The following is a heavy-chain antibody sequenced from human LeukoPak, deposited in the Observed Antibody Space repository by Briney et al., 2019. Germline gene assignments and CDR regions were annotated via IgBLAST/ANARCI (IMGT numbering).Heavy chain of an antibody. D-gene: IGHD1-1*01. CDR3: AKALQLAPGAFDI. CDR1: GFTFSSYV. J-gene: IGHJ3*02. V-gene: IGHV3-23*01. CDR2: ISGSGGST. Sequence: GGSLRLSCAASGFTFSSYVMSWVRQAPGKGLEWVSAISGSGGSTYYADSVKGRFTVSRDNSKNTLYLQMNSLSAEDTAVYYCAKALQLAPGAFDIWGQGTMVTVSS.